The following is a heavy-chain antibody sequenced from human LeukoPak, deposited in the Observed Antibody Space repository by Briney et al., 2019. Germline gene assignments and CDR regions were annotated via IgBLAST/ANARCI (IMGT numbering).Heavy chain of an antibody. V-gene: IGHV4-34*01. Sequence: PSETLSLTCAVSGGSFSAYFWKWIRQPPGKGLEWIGDVGHSGSTNYNPSLKSRVTISVDTSKNQFSLKLSSVTAADTAVYYCARHPAVYGAQRNWFDPWGQGTLVTVSS. CDR3: ARHPAVYGAQRNWFDP. D-gene: IGHD4-17*01. J-gene: IGHJ5*02. CDR1: GGSFSAYF. CDR2: VGHSGST.